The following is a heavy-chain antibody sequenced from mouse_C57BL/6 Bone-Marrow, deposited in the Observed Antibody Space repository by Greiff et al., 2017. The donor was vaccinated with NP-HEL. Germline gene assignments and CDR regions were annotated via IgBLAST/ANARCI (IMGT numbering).Heavy chain of an antibody. V-gene: IGHV1-55*01. CDR3: ARSQLTGEGLMDY. CDR2: IFPGSGST. D-gene: IGHD4-1*01. J-gene: IGHJ4*01. Sequence: VQLQQPGAELVKPGASVKVSCKASGYTFTSYWMHWVKQRPGQGLEWIGEIFPGSGSTYYNEKFKGKATLTVDTSSSTAYMQLSSLTSEDSAVYFCARSQLTGEGLMDYWGQGTSVTVSS. CDR1: GYTFTSYW.